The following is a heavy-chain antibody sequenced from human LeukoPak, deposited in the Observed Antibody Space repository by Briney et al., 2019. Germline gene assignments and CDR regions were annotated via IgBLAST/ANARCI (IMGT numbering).Heavy chain of an antibody. CDR3: ASVYCSGGSCYEHY. CDR2: INHSGST. D-gene: IGHD2-15*01. V-gene: IGHV4-34*01. J-gene: IGHJ4*02. CDR1: GGSFSGYY. Sequence: KPSETLSLTCAVYGGSFSGYYWSWIRQPPGKGLEWIGEINHSGSTNYNPSLKSRVTISVDTSKNQFSLKLSSVTAADTAVYYCASVYCSGGSCYEHYWGQGTLVTVSS.